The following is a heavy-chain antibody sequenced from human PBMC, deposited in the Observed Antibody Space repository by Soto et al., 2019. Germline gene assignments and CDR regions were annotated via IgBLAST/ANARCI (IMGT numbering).Heavy chain of an antibody. CDR1: GGSISSYY. D-gene: IGHD5-12*01. Sequence: SETLSLTCTVSGGSISSYYWSWIRQPPGKGLEWIGYIYYSGSTNYNPSPKSRVTISVDTSKNQFSLKLSSVTAADTAVYYCARYDGYNFGWFDPCSQGTLVTVSS. V-gene: IGHV4-59*01. CDR2: IYYSGST. CDR3: ARYDGYNFGWFDP. J-gene: IGHJ5*02.